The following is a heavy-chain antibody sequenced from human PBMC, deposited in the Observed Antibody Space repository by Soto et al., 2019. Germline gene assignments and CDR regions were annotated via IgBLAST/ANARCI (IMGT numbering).Heavy chain of an antibody. CDR2: IYYSGST. CDR3: ARFMITFGGVIAARAFDI. J-gene: IGHJ3*02. V-gene: IGHV4-59*01. D-gene: IGHD3-16*02. CDR1: GGSISSYY. Sequence: QVQLQESGPGLVKPSETLSLTCTVSGGSISSYYWSWIRQPPGKGLEWIGYIYYSGSTNYNPSLKSRVTISVDTSKNQFSLKLSSVTAADTAVYYCARFMITFGGVIAARAFDIWGHGTMVTVSS.